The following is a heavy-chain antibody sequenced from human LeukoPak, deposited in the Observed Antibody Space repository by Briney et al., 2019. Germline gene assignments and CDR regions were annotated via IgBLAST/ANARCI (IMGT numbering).Heavy chain of an antibody. CDR1: GGSISSNFHY. Sequence: PSETLSLTCTVSGGSISSNFHYWGWIRQSPGKGLEWIGSLYYIGTTFYNPSLKSRVTISVDTSKNQFSLKLSSVTAADTAVYYCAREGLSGSSGWSEYYFDYWGQGTLVTVSS. V-gene: IGHV4-39*07. D-gene: IGHD6-19*01. CDR3: AREGLSGSSGWSEYYFDY. J-gene: IGHJ4*02. CDR2: LYYIGTT.